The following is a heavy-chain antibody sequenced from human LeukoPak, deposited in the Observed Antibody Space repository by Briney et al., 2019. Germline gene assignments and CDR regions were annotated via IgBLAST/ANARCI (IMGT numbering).Heavy chain of an antibody. Sequence: SETLSLTCAVYGGSFSGYYWSWIRQSPGKGLEWIGEINHSGSTNYNPALKSRVTISVDTSKNQFSLKLRSVTAADTAVYYCAREGELLSDYYMGVWGKGTTVTVSS. CDR2: INHSGST. V-gene: IGHV4-34*01. CDR3: AREGELLSDYYMGV. CDR1: GGSFSGYY. D-gene: IGHD1-26*01. J-gene: IGHJ6*03.